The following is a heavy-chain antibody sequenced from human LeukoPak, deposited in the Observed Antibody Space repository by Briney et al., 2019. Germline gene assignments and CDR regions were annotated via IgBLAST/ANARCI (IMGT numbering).Heavy chain of an antibody. D-gene: IGHD2-15*01. Sequence: ASVKVSCKASGGTFSSYAISWVRQAPGQGLEWMGRIIPILGIANYAQKFQGRVTITADKSTSTAYMELSSLRSEDTAVYYCARDAANCSGGSCYSAYYYYGMDVWGQGTTVTVSS. V-gene: IGHV1-69*04. CDR2: IIPILGIA. CDR3: ARDAANCSGGSCYSAYYYYGMDV. J-gene: IGHJ6*02. CDR1: GGTFSSYA.